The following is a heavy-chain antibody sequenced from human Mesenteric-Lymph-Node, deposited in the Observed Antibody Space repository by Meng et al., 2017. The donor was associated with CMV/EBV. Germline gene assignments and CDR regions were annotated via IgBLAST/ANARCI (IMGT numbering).Heavy chain of an antibody. CDR1: GFTFNTYA. J-gene: IGHJ4*02. D-gene: IGHD6-6*01. V-gene: IGHV3-30*04. CDR3: ARGRRQLVRGVDY. Sequence: ASGFTFNTYARHWVRQAPGKGLEWVAVISYDGSNKYYADSVKGRFTISRDNSKNTLYLQMNSLRAEDTAVYYCARGRRQLVRGVDYWGQGTLVTVSS. CDR2: ISYDGSNK.